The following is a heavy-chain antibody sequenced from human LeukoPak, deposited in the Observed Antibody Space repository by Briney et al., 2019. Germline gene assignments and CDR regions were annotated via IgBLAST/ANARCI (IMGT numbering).Heavy chain of an antibody. J-gene: IGHJ5*02. Sequence: SETLSLTCTVSGGSISSYYWSWIRQPPGKGLEWIGYIYYSGSTNYNPSLKSRVTISVDTSKNQFSLKLSSVTAADTAVYYCARDHYNWNDSGSRWFDPWGQGTLVTVSS. CDR2: IYYSGST. CDR3: ARDHYNWNDSGSRWFDP. V-gene: IGHV4-59*01. D-gene: IGHD1-20*01. CDR1: GGSISSYY.